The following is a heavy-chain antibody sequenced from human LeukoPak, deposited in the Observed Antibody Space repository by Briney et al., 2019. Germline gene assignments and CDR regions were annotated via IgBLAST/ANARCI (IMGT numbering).Heavy chain of an antibody. Sequence: PSETLSLTCSVSDGSINSYYWNWIRRPPGKGLEWIGYIYYNGNTNYSPSLKSRGTMSVDTSKNLFSLKVSSVTAAGTAVYYCARGATAMVLIDYWGQGTLVTVSS. J-gene: IGHJ4*02. D-gene: IGHD5-18*01. CDR3: ARGATAMVLIDY. CDR2: IYYNGNT. CDR1: DGSINSYY. V-gene: IGHV4-59*12.